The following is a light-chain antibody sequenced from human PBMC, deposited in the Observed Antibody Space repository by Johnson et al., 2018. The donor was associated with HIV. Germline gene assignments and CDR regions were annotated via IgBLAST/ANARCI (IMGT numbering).Light chain of an antibody. J-gene: IGLJ1*01. Sequence: QSVLTQPPSVSAAPGQKVTISCSGSSSNIGNNYVSWYQQLPGTAPKLLIYDNNKRPSGIPDRFSGSKSGTSATLGITGLQTGDEADYYCGTWNSILSAPYGFGTGTKVTV. V-gene: IGLV1-51*01. CDR2: DNN. CDR3: GTWNSILSAPYG. CDR1: SSNIGNNY.